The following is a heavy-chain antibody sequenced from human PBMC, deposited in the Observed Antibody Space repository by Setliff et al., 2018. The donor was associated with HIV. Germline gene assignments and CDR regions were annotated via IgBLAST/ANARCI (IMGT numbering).Heavy chain of an antibody. Sequence: ASVKVSCKASGYTFTSYYMHWVRQAPGQGLEWMGIINPSGGSTSYAQKFQGRVTMTRDTSTSTVYMELSSLRSEDTAVYYCARDRNVVVVAAYAFDILGQGTMVTVSS. V-gene: IGHV1-46*01. CDR2: INPSGGST. CDR3: ARDRNVVVVAAYAFDI. D-gene: IGHD2-15*01. CDR1: GYTFTSYY. J-gene: IGHJ3*02.